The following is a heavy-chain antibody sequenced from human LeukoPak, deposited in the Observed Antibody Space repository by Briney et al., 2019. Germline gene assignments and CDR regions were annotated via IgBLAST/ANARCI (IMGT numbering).Heavy chain of an antibody. CDR3: AREHLYYYDSSGFDY. J-gene: IGHJ4*02. CDR1: GGSISSSSYY. Sequence: SETLSLTCTVSGGSISSSSYYWGWVRQPPGTGLEWIGSIYYSGSTYYNPSLKSRVTISVDTSKNQFSLKLSSVTAADTAVYYCAREHLYYYDSSGFDYWGQGTLVTVSS. CDR2: IYYSGST. V-gene: IGHV4-39*02. D-gene: IGHD3-22*01.